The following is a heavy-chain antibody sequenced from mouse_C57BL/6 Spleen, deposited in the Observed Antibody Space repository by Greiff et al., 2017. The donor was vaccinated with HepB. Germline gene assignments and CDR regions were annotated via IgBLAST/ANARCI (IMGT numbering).Heavy chain of an antibody. CDR1: GYSITSGYY. Sequence: EVKLQESGPGLVKPSQSLSLTCSVTGYSITSGYYWNWIRQFPGNKLEWMGYISYDGSNNYNPSLKNRISITRDTSKNQFFLKLNSVTTEDTATYYCARDRSNLYYFDYWGQGTTLTVSS. D-gene: IGHD2-5*01. V-gene: IGHV3-6*01. J-gene: IGHJ2*01. CDR3: ARDRSNLYYFDY. CDR2: ISYDGSN.